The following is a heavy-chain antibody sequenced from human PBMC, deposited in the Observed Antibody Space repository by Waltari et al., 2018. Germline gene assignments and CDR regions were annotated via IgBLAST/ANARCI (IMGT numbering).Heavy chain of an antibody. D-gene: IGHD7-27*01. CDR3: ARDRWGSFDY. CDR1: GYSISSGYY. J-gene: IGHJ4*02. V-gene: IGHV4-38-2*02. CDR2: IYHSGRT. Sequence: QVQLQESGPGLVKPSETLSLTCAVSGYSISSGYYWGWIRQPPGKGLEWIGSIYHSGRTTDNPSLKSRVTVSVDAPKNQFSLKLSSVTAADTAVYYCARDRWGSFDYWGQGTLVTVSS.